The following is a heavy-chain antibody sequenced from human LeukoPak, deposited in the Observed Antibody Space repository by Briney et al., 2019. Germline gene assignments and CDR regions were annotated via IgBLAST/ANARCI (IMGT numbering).Heavy chain of an antibody. CDR2: IYSGGST. CDR3: AKDVYGSGSFYFDY. CDR1: GFTVSSND. D-gene: IGHD3-10*01. V-gene: IGHV3-53*01. J-gene: IGHJ4*02. Sequence: GGSLRLSCAASGFTVSSNDMGWVRQAPGKGLEWVSFIYSGGSTHYTDSVKGRFTISRDNSKNTLYLQVNSLRAEDTAVYYCAKDVYGSGSFYFDYWGRGTLVTVSS.